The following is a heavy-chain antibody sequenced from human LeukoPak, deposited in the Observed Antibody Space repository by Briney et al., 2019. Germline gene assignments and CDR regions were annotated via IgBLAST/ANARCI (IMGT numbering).Heavy chain of an antibody. CDR1: GGSISSYY. V-gene: IGHV4-59*01. Sequence: SETLSLTCTVSGGSISSYYWSWIRQPPGKGLEWIGYIYYSGSTNYNPSLKSRVTISVDTSKNQFSLKLSSVTAADTAVYYCAAIVVPAAITKYNWFDPWGQGTLVTVSS. J-gene: IGHJ5*02. CDR2: IYYSGST. CDR3: AAIVVPAAITKYNWFDP. D-gene: IGHD2-2*01.